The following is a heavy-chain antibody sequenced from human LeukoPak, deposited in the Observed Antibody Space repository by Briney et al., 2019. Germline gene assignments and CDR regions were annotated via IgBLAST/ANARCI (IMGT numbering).Heavy chain of an antibody. CDR1: GFTFSIYA. D-gene: IGHD5-24*01. CDR2: ISGSGGST. Sequence: GGSRRLSCAASGFTFSIYAMSRVRQAPGKGLEWVSTISGSGGSTYYADSVKGRFTLSRDNSKNTLYLQMNSLRAEDTAVYYCAKIWPLGITELDYWGQGTLVIVSS. CDR3: AKIWPLGITELDY. V-gene: IGHV3-23*01. J-gene: IGHJ4*02.